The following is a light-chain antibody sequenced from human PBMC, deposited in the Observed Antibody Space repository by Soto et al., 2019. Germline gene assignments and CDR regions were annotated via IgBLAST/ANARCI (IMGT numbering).Light chain of an antibody. V-gene: IGKV1-9*01. CDR1: QGVSSY. J-gene: IGKJ4*01. Sequence: ASVGDRVTITCRASQGVSSYLAWYQQKPGKAPNLLIYVTSTLQSGVPSRFSGSGSGTDFTLTISSLQPEDFATYYCQQHNSYPLTFGGGTKVDIK. CDR3: QQHNSYPLT. CDR2: VTS.